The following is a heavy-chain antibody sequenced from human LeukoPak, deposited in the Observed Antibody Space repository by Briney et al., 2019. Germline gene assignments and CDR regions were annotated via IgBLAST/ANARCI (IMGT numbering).Heavy chain of an antibody. Sequence: GGSLRLSCAASGFTFSTYNMNWVRQAPGKGLEWVSFITSNSGTIYYAESVKGRFTISRDNAKNSLYLQMNSLRDEDTAVYCCAREPLPIDSSVYPYWGQGTLVTVSS. CDR1: GFTFSTYN. V-gene: IGHV3-48*02. D-gene: IGHD3-22*01. CDR2: ITSNSGTI. CDR3: AREPLPIDSSVYPY. J-gene: IGHJ4*02.